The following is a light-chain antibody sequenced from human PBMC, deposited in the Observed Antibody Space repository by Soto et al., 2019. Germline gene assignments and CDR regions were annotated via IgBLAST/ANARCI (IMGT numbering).Light chain of an antibody. CDR1: SSNIGPNT. V-gene: IGLV1-44*01. J-gene: IGLJ3*02. Sequence: LTQPPSASGTPGQRVTFSCSGSSSNIGPNTVNWYQQVPGTAPKLLIYSNNQWPSGVPDRFSGSKSGTSASLAISGLQSEDEADYYCAAWDDYLNGWVFGGGTKLTVL. CDR2: SNN. CDR3: AAWDDYLNGWV.